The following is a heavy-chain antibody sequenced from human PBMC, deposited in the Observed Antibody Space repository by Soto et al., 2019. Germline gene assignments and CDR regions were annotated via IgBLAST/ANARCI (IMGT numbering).Heavy chain of an antibody. CDR1: GYTFTSYG. J-gene: IGHJ6*02. CDR3: AREAIFGVVAYYYYGMDV. CDR2: ISAYNGNT. Sequence: ASVKVSCKGSGYTFTSYGISWVRQAPGQGLEWMGWISAYNGNTNYAQKLQGRVTMTTDTSTSTAYMELRSLRSDDTAVYYCAREAIFGVVAYYYYGMDVWGQGTTVTVSS. V-gene: IGHV1-18*01. D-gene: IGHD3-3*01.